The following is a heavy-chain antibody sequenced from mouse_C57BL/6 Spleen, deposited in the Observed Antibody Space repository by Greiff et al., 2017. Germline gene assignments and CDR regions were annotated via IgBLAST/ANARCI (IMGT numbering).Heavy chain of an antibody. Sequence: QVQLQQPGAELVRPGSSAKLSCKASGYTFTSYWMHWVKQRPIQGLEWIGNIDPSDSETHYNQKFKDKATLTVDKSSSTAYMQLSSLTSEDSAVYYCARTGGRYYFDYWGQGTTLTVSS. CDR1: GYTFTSYW. CDR2: IDPSDSET. J-gene: IGHJ2*01. D-gene: IGHD1-1*01. CDR3: ARTGGRYYFDY. V-gene: IGHV1-52*01.